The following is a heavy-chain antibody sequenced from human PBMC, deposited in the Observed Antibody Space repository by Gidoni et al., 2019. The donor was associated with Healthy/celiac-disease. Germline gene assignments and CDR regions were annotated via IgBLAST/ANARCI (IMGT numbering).Heavy chain of an antibody. CDR2: ISSSSSTI. Sequence: EVQLVESGGGLVQPGGSLRLSGAAPGSTFSRYSMTGVRQAPGKGLEWVSYISSSSSTIYYADSVKGRFTISRDNAKNSLYLQMNSLRAEDTAVYYCARGPPAIVVVPAALDYWGQGTLVTVSS. CDR1: GSTFSRYS. J-gene: IGHJ4*02. CDR3: ARGPPAIVVVPAALDY. D-gene: IGHD2-2*01. V-gene: IGHV3-48*01.